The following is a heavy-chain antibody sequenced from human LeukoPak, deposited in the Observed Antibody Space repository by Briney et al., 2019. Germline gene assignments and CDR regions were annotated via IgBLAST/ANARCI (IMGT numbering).Heavy chain of an antibody. D-gene: IGHD3-22*01. J-gene: IGHJ4*02. CDR2: IYYSGST. V-gene: IGHV4-34*01. CDR3: ARNSYDSSGYPSYFDY. Sequence: KPSETLSLTCALYGGSFSGYYWSWIRQPPGKGLEWIGSIYYSGSTYYNPSLKSRVTISVDTSKNQFSLMLSSVTAADTAVYYCARNSYDSSGYPSYFDYWGQGTLVTVSS. CDR1: GGSFSGYY.